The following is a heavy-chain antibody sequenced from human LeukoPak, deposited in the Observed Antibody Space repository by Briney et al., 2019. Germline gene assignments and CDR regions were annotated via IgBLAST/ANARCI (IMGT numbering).Heavy chain of an antibody. J-gene: IGHJ6*03. CDR2: IIPIFGTA. Sequence: SVKVSCKASGYTFTSYGISWVRQAPGQGLEWMGGIIPIFGTANYAQKFQGRVTITADKSTSTAYMELSSLRSEDTAVYYCARGRSLYGSYYYYMDVWGKGTTVTVSS. CDR3: ARGRSLYGSYYYYMDV. CDR1: GYTFTSYG. D-gene: IGHD3-16*01. V-gene: IGHV1-69*06.